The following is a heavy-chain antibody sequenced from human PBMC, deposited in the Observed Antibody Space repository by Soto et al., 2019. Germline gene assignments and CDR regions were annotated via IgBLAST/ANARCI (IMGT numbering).Heavy chain of an antibody. CDR3: ARPSTAYGDYGGSLGY. Sequence: QVQLVQSAAEVKKPGASVKVSCTTSGYTFSGYAMSWVRQAPGQGLELMGWISAYNGNTGYAQKFQGRLTLTTDTASAKAHMELRGVTSDDTAMYYCARPSTAYGDYGGSLGYWGQGTVVTATS. V-gene: IGHV1-18*01. D-gene: IGHD4-17*01. J-gene: IGHJ4*02. CDR2: ISAYNGNT. CDR1: GYTFSGYA.